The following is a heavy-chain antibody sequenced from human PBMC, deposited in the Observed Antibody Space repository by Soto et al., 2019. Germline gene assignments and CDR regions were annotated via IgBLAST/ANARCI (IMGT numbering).Heavy chain of an antibody. Sequence: SETLSLTCAVYGGSFSGYYWSWIRQPPGKGLEWIGEINHSGSTNYNPSLKSRVTISVDTSKNQFSLKLSSVTAADTAVYYCARDRSYYYDSSGYSPSGAFDIWGQGTMVTVS. CDR3: ARDRSYYYDSSGYSPSGAFDI. J-gene: IGHJ3*02. D-gene: IGHD3-22*01. CDR2: INHSGST. V-gene: IGHV4-34*01. CDR1: GGSFSGYY.